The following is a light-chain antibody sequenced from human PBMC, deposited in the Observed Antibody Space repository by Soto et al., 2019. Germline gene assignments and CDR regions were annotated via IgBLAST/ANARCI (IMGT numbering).Light chain of an antibody. CDR1: GSDVVGCNC. V-gene: IGLV2-14*01. J-gene: IGLJ1*01. CDR2: DVS. Sequence: QSALSQPASVSGSPGQSITISCTGTGSDVVGCNCVSWYQQHPGKAPKLMIYDVSNRPSGVSNRFPGSKSDNTASLTISGLQAEDEADYYCSSYTSSSTYVFGSGTKLTVL. CDR3: SSYTSSSTYV.